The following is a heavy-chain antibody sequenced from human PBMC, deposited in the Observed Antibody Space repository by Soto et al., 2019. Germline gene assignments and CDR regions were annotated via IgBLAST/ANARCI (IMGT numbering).Heavy chain of an antibody. J-gene: IGHJ4*02. CDR1: GYTFTSYG. V-gene: IGHV1-18*01. Sequence: ASVKVSCKASGYTFTSYGISWVRQAPGQGLEWMGWISAYNGNTNYAQKLQGRVTMTTDTSTSTAYMELRSLRSDDTAVYYCAIDGFLEWLLWSYFDYCAQGTLVTGSS. D-gene: IGHD3-3*01. CDR3: AIDGFLEWLLWSYFDY. CDR2: ISAYNGNT.